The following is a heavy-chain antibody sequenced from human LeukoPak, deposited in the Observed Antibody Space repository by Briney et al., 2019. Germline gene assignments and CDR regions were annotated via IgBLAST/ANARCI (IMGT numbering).Heavy chain of an antibody. Sequence: SGPTLVNPTQTLTLTFTFSGFSLSTSGVGVGWIRQPPGKALEWLALIYWDDTKRYSPSLKSRLTITKDTSKNQVVLTLTNVDPVDTATYYCTHRRSCGSQTHFDYWGQGTLVTVSS. CDR1: GFSLSTSGVG. V-gene: IGHV2-5*02. D-gene: IGHD3-10*01. CDR3: THRRSCGSQTHFDY. CDR2: IYWDDTK. J-gene: IGHJ4*02.